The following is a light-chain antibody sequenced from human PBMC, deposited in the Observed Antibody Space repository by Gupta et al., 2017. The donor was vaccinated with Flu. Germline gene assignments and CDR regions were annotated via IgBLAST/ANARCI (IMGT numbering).Light chain of an antibody. CDR3: SSYAGSNNYVV. Sequence: QSALTQPPSASGSPGPSVTISCTGTSSDIGAYNDVSWYQQHPGKAPKLMIYEVTKRPSGVPDRFSGSKSGNTASLTVSGLQAEDEADYYGSSYAGSNNYVVFGGGTKLTVL. J-gene: IGLJ2*01. CDR1: SSDIGAYND. CDR2: EVT. V-gene: IGLV2-8*01.